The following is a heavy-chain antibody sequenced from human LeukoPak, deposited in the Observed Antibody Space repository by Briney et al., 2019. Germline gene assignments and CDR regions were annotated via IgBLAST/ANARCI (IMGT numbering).Heavy chain of an antibody. D-gene: IGHD1-1*01. V-gene: IGHV3-30*18. CDR3: AKSITLRNVWKQSLDC. CDR1: GFTFSSYG. Sequence: GGSLRLSCAASGFTFSSYGMHWVRQAPGKGLEWVAVISYDGSNKYYADSVKGRFTISRDNSKNTLYLQMNSLRAEDTAVYYCAKSITLRNVWKQSLDCWGQGTLVTVSS. J-gene: IGHJ4*02. CDR2: ISYDGSNK.